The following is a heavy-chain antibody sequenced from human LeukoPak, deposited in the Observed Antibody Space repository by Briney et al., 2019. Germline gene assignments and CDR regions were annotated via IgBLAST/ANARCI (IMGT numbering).Heavy chain of an antibody. CDR2: INHSGST. CDR3: ARARGYYGSGSQGGY. D-gene: IGHD3-10*01. J-gene: IGHJ4*02. Sequence: PSETLSLTCAVYGGSFSGYYWSWIRQPPGKGLEWIGEINHSGSTNYNPSLKSRATISVDTSKNQFSQKLSSVTAADTAVYYCARARGYYGSGSQGGYWGQGTLVTVSS. CDR1: GGSFSGYY. V-gene: IGHV4-34*01.